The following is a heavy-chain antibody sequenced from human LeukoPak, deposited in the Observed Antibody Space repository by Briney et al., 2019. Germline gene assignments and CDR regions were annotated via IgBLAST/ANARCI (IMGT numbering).Heavy chain of an antibody. CDR2: INWNGGST. D-gene: IGHD3-10*01. J-gene: IGHJ4*02. CDR3: ARDMGRYYYGSGSSDY. V-gene: IGHV3-20*04. Sequence: GGSLRLSCAASGFTFDDYGMSWVRQAPGKGLEWVSGINWNGGSTGYADSVKGRFTISRDNAKNSLYLQMNSLRAEDTALYYCARDMGRYYYGSGSSDYWGQGTLVTVSS. CDR1: GFTFDDYG.